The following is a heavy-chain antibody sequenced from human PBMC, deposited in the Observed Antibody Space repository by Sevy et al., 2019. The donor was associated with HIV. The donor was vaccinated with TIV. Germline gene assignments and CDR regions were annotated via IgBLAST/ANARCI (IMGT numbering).Heavy chain of an antibody. CDR3: AKGDYDFWSGYKITG. CDR1: GFTFSSYA. V-gene: IGHV3-23*01. Sequence: GGSLRLSCAASGFTFSSYAMSWVRQAPGKGLEWVSAISGSGGSTYYADSVKGRFTISRDNSKNTLYLQMNSLRAEDTAVYYCAKGDYDFWSGYKITGCGQGTLVTVSS. D-gene: IGHD3-3*01. CDR2: ISGSGGST. J-gene: IGHJ4*02.